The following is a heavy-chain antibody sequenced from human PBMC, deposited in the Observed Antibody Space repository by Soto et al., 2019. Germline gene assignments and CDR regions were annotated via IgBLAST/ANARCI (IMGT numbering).Heavy chain of an antibody. Sequence: QVQLVQSGAEVKKPGSSVKVSCKASGGTFSRYAINWVRQAPGQGLEWMGGIIPMFGTANYAQKFQGRVTITADESTNTGYMELRSLISEDTAVYYCARDGTLYDSSGYYYLYWVQGTLVTVSS. CDR2: IIPMFGTA. CDR1: GGTFSRYA. CDR3: ARDGTLYDSSGYYYLY. D-gene: IGHD3-22*01. V-gene: IGHV1-69*01. J-gene: IGHJ4*02.